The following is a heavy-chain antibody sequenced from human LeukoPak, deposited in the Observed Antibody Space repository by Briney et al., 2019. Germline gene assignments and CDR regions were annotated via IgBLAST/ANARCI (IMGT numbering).Heavy chain of an antibody. V-gene: IGHV3-49*04. CDR3: TRDYPIAVAGNFDY. J-gene: IGHJ4*02. D-gene: IGHD6-19*01. CDR2: IRSKGYGGKK. Sequence: GGSLRLSCTASGFTFGDYAMSWVRQAPGKGLEWVGFIRSKGYGGKKEYAANGKGRFTIEREKTKIIAYLQINSLKTEDTAVYYCTRDYPIAVAGNFDYWGQGTLVTVSS. CDR1: GFTFGDYA.